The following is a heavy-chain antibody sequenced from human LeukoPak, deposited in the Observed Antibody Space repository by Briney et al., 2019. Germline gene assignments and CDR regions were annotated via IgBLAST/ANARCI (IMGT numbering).Heavy chain of an antibody. CDR3: ARGGVGATKATGY. J-gene: IGHJ4*02. CDR1: GNIVIGYC. V-gene: IGHV1-2*02. Sequence: GASVKVSCKASGNIVIGYCVYWVRQAPGQGLEWMGWINPNSGGTNYAQKFQGRVTMTRDTSISTAYMELSRLRSDDTAVYYCARGGVGATKATGYWGQGTLVTVSS. CDR2: INPNSGGT. D-gene: IGHD1-26*01.